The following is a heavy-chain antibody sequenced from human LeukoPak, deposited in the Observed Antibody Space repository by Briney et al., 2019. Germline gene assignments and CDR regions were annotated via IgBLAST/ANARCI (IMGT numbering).Heavy chain of an antibody. Sequence: SETLFLTCTVSGGSISSSSSYWGWIRQPPGKGLEWIGSVYYSGSAYYNPSLKSRVTISVDTSKNQFSLKLTSVTAADTAVYYCARLDYCSGDSCYLGYFDYWGQGTLVTVSS. V-gene: IGHV4-39*01. CDR1: GGSISSSSSY. J-gene: IGHJ4*02. D-gene: IGHD2-15*01. CDR2: VYYSGSA. CDR3: ARLDYCSGDSCYLGYFDY.